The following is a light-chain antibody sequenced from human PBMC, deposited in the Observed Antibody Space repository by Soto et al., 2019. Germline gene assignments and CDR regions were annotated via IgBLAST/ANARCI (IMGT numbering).Light chain of an antibody. Sequence: EIVLTQSPGTLSLSPEERATLSCRASQSLSSSYLAWYQQKPGQAPRLLIYGASSRATGIPDRFSGSRSGTGFTLTISRLEPEDFAVYYCQQYCGSPPYTFGQGTKVEIK. J-gene: IGKJ2*01. CDR3: QQYCGSPPYT. CDR2: GAS. V-gene: IGKV3-20*01. CDR1: QSLSSSY.